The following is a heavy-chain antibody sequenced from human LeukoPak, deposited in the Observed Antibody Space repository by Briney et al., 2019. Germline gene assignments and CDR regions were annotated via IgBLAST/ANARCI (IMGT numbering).Heavy chain of an antibody. J-gene: IGHJ3*02. V-gene: IGHV3-21*01. CDR2: ITSSSSYI. Sequence: GGSLRLSCAASGFTFSSYSMTWVRQAPGKGLEWVSSITSSSSYIHYADSVKGRFTISRDNAKNSLYLQMNSLRAEDTAVYYCARDVVFYYYDSSCYFGAFDIWGQGTMVTVSS. D-gene: IGHD3-22*01. CDR3: ARDVVFYYYDSSCYFGAFDI. CDR1: GFTFSSYS.